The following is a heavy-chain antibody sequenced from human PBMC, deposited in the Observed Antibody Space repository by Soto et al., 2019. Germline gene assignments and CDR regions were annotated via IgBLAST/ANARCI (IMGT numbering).Heavy chain of an antibody. D-gene: IGHD6-13*01. J-gene: IGHJ6*02. CDR2: ISAYNGNT. CDR1: GYTFTSYG. Sequence: GASVKVSCKASGYTFTSYGISWVRQAPGQGLEWMGWISAYNGNTNYAQKLQGRVTMTTDTSTSTAYMELRSLRSGDTAVYYCARDGGQQLVTRYYYGMDVWGQGTTVTVSS. CDR3: ARDGGQQLVTRYYYGMDV. V-gene: IGHV1-18*04.